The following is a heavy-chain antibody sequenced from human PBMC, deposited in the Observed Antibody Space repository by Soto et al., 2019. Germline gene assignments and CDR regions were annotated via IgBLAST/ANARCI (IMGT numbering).Heavy chain of an antibody. CDR3: AGTPENSAYDGLHYFDY. V-gene: IGHV4-34*01. Sequence: QVPLQQWGAGLLKPSETLSLTCAVYGGSFSNYYWTWIRQPPGKGLEWIGEINHSGSTNYNPSLKSRVTISVDTSKNQFSLKLSSVTAADTAVYYCAGTPENSAYDGLHYFDYWCQETLVTVSS. D-gene: IGHD5-12*01. J-gene: IGHJ4*02. CDR2: INHSGST. CDR1: GGSFSNYY.